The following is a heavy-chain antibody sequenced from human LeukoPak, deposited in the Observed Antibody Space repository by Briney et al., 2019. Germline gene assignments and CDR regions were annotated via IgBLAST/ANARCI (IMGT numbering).Heavy chain of an antibody. CDR1: GFTFSSYG. CDR3: LNSGFDP. Sequence: GGSLRLSCAASGFTFSSYGMHWVRQAPGKGLEWVSFIHFDGSNQYYADSVKGRFIISRDNYKNRLFLQMNRLTPGDTALYYCLNSGFDPWGQGTLVTVSS. CDR2: IHFDGSNQ. J-gene: IGHJ5*02. D-gene: IGHD6-19*01. V-gene: IGHV3-30*02.